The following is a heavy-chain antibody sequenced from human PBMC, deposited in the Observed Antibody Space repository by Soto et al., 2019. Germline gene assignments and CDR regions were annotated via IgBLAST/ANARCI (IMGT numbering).Heavy chain of an antibody. CDR2: INPNSGGT. CDR3: ARGTMIVFNGWFDP. Sequence: ASVKVSCKASGYTFTGYYMHWVRQAPGQGLEWMGWINPNSGGTNYAQKFQGWVTMTRDTSISTAYMELSRLRSDDTAVYYCARGTMIVFNGWFDPWGQGTLVTVSS. D-gene: IGHD3-22*01. J-gene: IGHJ5*02. CDR1: GYTFTGYY. V-gene: IGHV1-2*04.